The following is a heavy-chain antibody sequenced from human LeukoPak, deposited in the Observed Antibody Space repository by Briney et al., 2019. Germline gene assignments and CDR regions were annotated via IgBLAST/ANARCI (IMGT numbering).Heavy chain of an antibody. CDR1: GGSISSYY. D-gene: IGHD1-26*01. V-gene: IGHV4-59*01. CDR3: ARVRGSYNNWFDP. Sequence: DPSETLSLTCTVSGGSISSYYWSWIRQPPGKGLEWIGYIYYSGSTNYNPSLKSRVTISVDTSKNQFSLKLSSVTAADTAVYYCARVRGSYNNWFDPWGQGTLVTVSS. J-gene: IGHJ5*02. CDR2: IYYSGST.